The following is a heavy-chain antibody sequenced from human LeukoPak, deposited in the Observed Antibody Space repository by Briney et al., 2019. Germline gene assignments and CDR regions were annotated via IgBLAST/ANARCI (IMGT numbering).Heavy chain of an antibody. V-gene: IGHV3-64*01. D-gene: IGHD3-9*01. J-gene: IGHJ6*03. Sequence: GGSLRLSCAASGFTFSSYAMSWVRQAPGKGLEYVSAISSNGGSTYYANSVKGRFTISRDNSKNTLYLQMGSLRAEDMAVYYCARDQTRDFDWLSFPSYYYYMDVWGKGTTVTVSS. CDR1: GFTFSSYA. CDR3: ARDQTRDFDWLSFPSYYYYMDV. CDR2: ISSNGGST.